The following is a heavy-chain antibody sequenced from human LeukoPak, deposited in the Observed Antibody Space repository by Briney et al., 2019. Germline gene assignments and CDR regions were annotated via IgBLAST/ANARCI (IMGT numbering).Heavy chain of an antibody. CDR2: IYYSGST. Sequence: GSLRLSCAASGFTFTSYSMNWVRQPPGKGLEWIGSIYYSGSTYYNASLKSRVTVSIDTPKNQFSLKLSSVTAADTAVYYCARDVGYCRGTNCYTYLDYWGQGTLVTVSS. J-gene: IGHJ4*02. CDR3: ARDVGYCRGTNCYTYLDY. CDR1: GFTFTSYS. D-gene: IGHD2-2*02. V-gene: IGHV4-39*07.